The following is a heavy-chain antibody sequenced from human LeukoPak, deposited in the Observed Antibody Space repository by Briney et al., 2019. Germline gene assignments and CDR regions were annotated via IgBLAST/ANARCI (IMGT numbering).Heavy chain of an antibody. D-gene: IGHD4-17*01. CDR2: ISGSGGST. CDR3: AKAYGDYVGTLFDY. CDR1: GFTSSSYA. Sequence: GGSLRLSCAASGFTSSSYAMSWVRQAPGKGLEWVSAISGSGGSTYYADSVKGRFTISRDNSKNTLYMQMNSLRAEDTALYYCAKAYGDYVGTLFDYWGQGTLVTVSS. J-gene: IGHJ4*02. V-gene: IGHV3-23*01.